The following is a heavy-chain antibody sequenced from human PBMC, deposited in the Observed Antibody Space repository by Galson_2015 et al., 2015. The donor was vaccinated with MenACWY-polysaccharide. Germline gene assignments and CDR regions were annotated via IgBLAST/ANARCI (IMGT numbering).Heavy chain of an antibody. CDR2: IKKDGSGK. CDR3: ARGHYGMDV. V-gene: IGHV3-7*01. Sequence: SLRLSCAASGFKFSNYWMTWVRQAPGKGLEWVANIKKDGSGKHYVDSVKGRFTISRDNALYLQMNSLRAEDTAVYFCARGHYGMDVWGQGTTVTVSS. J-gene: IGHJ6*02. CDR1: GFKFSNYW.